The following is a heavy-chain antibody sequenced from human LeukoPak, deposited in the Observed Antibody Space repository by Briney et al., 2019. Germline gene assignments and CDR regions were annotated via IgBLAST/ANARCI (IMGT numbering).Heavy chain of an antibody. CDR3: ASGYDILTGVEYFQH. CDR2: MSYDGTNK. J-gene: IGHJ1*01. V-gene: IGHV3-30-3*01. Sequence: QPGTSLRLSCAASGFTFSIYAIHWVRQAPGKGLEWVAIMSYDGTNKYYADSVKGRFTISRDNSKNTLYLQMNSLRADDTAVYYCASGYDILTGVEYFQHWGQGTLVTVSS. CDR1: GFTFSIYA. D-gene: IGHD3-9*01.